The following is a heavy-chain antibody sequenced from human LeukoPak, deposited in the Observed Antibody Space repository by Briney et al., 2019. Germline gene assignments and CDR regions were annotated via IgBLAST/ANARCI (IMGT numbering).Heavy chain of an antibody. CDR3: AREGAYSGYQTDYYYGMDV. V-gene: IGHV3-48*03. Sequence: GGSLRLSCAASGFTFSSYEMNWVRQAPGKGLEWVSYISSSGSTIYYADSVKGRFTISRDNAKNSLYLQMNGLRAEDTAVYYCAREGAYSGYQTDYYYGMDVWGKGTTVTVSS. CDR2: ISSSGSTI. CDR1: GFTFSSYE. J-gene: IGHJ6*04. D-gene: IGHD5-12*01.